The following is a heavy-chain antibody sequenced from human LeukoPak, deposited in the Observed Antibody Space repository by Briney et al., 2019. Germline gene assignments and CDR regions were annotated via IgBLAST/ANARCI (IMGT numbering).Heavy chain of an antibody. CDR1: GYTFTSYD. J-gene: IGHJ4*02. CDR3: ARAHFGRFLEWLLSESPILDY. D-gene: IGHD3-3*01. Sequence: ASVKVSCKASGYTFTSYDINWVRQATGQGLEWMGWMNPNSGNTGYAQKFQGRVTMTRNTSISTAYMELSRLRSDDTAVYYCARAHFGRFLEWLLSESPILDYWGQGTLVTVSS. V-gene: IGHV1-8*01. CDR2: MNPNSGNT.